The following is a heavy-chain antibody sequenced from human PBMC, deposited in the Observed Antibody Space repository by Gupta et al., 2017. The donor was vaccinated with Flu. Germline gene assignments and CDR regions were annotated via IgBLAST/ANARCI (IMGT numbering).Heavy chain of an antibody. CDR3: ARDPGFPSVGSGNRSLGDY. Sequence: GKGLEWVAVIWYDGSNKYYADSVKGRFTISRDNSKNTLYLQMNSLRAEDTAVYYCARDPGFPSVGSGNRSLGDYWGQGTLVTVSS. D-gene: IGHD3-10*01. V-gene: IGHV3-33*01. J-gene: IGHJ4*02. CDR2: IWYDGSNK.